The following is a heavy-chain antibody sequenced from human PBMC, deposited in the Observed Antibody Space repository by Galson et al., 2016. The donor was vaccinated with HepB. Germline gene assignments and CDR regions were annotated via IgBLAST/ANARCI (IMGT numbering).Heavy chain of an antibody. CDR2: ISYDGSNK. CDR1: VFTFSSDA. V-gene: IGHV3-30*04. Sequence: SLRLSCAASVFTFSSDAMHWVRQSPGKGLEWVAVISYDGSNKFYADSVKGRFTISRDNSKNTLYLQMNSLRAEDTAVYYCARTLIVAPPDILWSGAFDIWGQGTMVTVSS. J-gene: IGHJ3*02. D-gene: IGHD2-2*02. CDR3: ARTLIVAPPDILWSGAFDI.